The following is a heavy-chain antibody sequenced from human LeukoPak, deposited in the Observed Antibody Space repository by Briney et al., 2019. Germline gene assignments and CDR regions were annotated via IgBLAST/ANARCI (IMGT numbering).Heavy chain of an antibody. CDR2: IYYSGST. D-gene: IGHD4-17*01. V-gene: IGHV4-61*01. CDR3: ARKNGDYGVIWFDP. J-gene: IGHJ5*02. CDR1: GGSVSSGSYY. Sequence: SETLSLTCTVSGGSVSSGSYYWSWIRQPPGKGLEWIGYIYYSGSTNYNPSLKSRVTIPVDTSKNQFSLKLSSVTAADTAVYYCARKNGDYGVIWFDPWGQGTLVTVSS.